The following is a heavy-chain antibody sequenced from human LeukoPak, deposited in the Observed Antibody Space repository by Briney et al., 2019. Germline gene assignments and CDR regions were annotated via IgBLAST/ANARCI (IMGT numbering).Heavy chain of an antibody. V-gene: IGHV1-24*01. D-gene: IGHD3-16*02. CDR1: RYTPTELS. J-gene: IGHJ4*02. CDR3: ATVRRYYDYFWGSYRPGPFDY. CDR2: FDPEDGET. Sequence: ASVKDSCKVPRYTPTELSMHWVRQAPGKGLEWMGGFDPEDGETIYAQKFQGRVTMTEDTSTDTDYMELSSLRSEDTAVYYCATVRRYYDYFWGSYRPGPFDYWGQGTLVTVSS.